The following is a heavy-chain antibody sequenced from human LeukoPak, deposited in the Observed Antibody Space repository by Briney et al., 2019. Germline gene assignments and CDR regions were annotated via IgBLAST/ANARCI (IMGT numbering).Heavy chain of an antibody. J-gene: IGHJ4*02. CDR1: GGSMSSSSYY. CDR2: IYYSGST. D-gene: IGHD6-6*01. CDR3: ARDPDSSSSGVD. V-gene: IGHV4-39*07. Sequence: SETLSLTCTVSGGSMSSSSYYWGWIRLPPGKGLEWIGSIYYSGSTYYNPSLKSRVTISVDTSKNQFSLKLSSVTAADTAVYYCARDPDSSSSGVDWGQGTLVTVSS.